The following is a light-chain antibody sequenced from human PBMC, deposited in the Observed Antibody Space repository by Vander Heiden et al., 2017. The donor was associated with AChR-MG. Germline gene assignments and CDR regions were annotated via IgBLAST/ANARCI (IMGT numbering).Light chain of an antibody. Sequence: DIVLTQSPDSLAVSLGERATINCKSSQSILNSSNNKKYLAWYQQKRGEPPKLLISWASTRESGVPDRFSGSGSETDFTLTISSLQAEDVAVYYCRLYYGTQHTFGQGTKVEIK. CDR1: QSILNSSNNKKY. CDR3: RLYYGTQHT. J-gene: IGKJ2*01. CDR2: WAS. V-gene: IGKV4-1*01.